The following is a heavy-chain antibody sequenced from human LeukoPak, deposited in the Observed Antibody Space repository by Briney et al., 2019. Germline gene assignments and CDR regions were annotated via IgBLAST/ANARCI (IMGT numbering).Heavy chain of an antibody. CDR1: GFTFSSYA. D-gene: IGHD5-12*01. J-gene: IGHJ3*02. CDR3: ARHSRSAYSGYENAFDI. CDR2: VYYSTNT. Sequence: GSLRLSCAASGFTFSSYAMSWVRQAPGKGLEWIGNVYYSTNTYYNPSLKSRVTISVDTSKNQFSLKLSSVTAADTAIYYCARHSRSAYSGYENAFDIWGQGTMVTVSS. V-gene: IGHV4-39*01.